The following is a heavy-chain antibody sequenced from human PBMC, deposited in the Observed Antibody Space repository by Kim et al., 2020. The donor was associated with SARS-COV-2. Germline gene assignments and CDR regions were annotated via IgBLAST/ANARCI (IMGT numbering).Heavy chain of an antibody. D-gene: IGHD2-21*01. Sequence: QAQKFQARVTMTEDTSTDTAYMELSSLRSEDTAVYYCATGSLWSGYWFDPWGQGTLVTVSS. J-gene: IGHJ5*02. CDR3: ATGSLWSGYWFDP. V-gene: IGHV1-24*01.